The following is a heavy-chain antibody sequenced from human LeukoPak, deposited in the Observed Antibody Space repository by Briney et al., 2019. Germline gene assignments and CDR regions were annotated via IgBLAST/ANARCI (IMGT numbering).Heavy chain of an antibody. CDR1: GYSISSGYY. Sequence: SETLSLTCTVSGYSISSGYYWGWIRQPPGKGLEWIGEINHSGSTNYNPSLKSRVTISVDTSKNQFSLKLSSVTAADTAVYYCARGGQWLVRHIDYWGQGTLVTVSS. D-gene: IGHD6-19*01. V-gene: IGHV4-38-2*02. J-gene: IGHJ4*02. CDR3: ARGGQWLVRHIDY. CDR2: INHSGST.